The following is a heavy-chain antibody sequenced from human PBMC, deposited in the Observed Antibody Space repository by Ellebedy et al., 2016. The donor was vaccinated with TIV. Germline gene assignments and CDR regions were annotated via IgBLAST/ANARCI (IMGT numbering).Heavy chain of an antibody. V-gene: IGHV5-51*01. CDR2: IYPGDSAT. J-gene: IGHJ6*03. CDR3: ASPNKGYYYMDD. CDR1: GYSFPNYW. Sequence: GESLKISCRGSGYSFPNYWIGWVRQMPGKGLEWMGIIYPGDSATRYSPSFQGQVTSSADKSISTAYLQWSSLKASDTAMYYCASPNKGYYYMDDWGEGTTVTVSS.